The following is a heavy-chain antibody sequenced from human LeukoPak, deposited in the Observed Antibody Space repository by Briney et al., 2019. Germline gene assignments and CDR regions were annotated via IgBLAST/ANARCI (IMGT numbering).Heavy chain of an antibody. D-gene: IGHD3-16*01. J-gene: IGHJ4*02. Sequence: SQTLSLTCDIAGDSVSSNSAAWNWIRQSPSRGLEWLGRTYYRSKWYHDYAVSVKSRITINPDTSKNQFSLQLNSVTPEDTAVYYCARGRGGYYDYLWGRYDPNYFESWGQGTLVTVSS. CDR3: ARGRGGYYDYLWGRYDPNYFES. CDR2: TYYRSKWYH. CDR1: GDSVSSNSAA. V-gene: IGHV6-1*01.